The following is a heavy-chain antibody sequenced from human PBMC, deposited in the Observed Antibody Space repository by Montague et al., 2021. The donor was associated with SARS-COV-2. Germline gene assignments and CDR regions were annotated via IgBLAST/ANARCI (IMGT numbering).Heavy chain of an antibody. D-gene: IGHD2-21*01. CDR2: DSYTCRN. CDR3: ARAQNTCVIANCVNDFDI. V-gene: IGHV4-59*01. CDR1: SGSMSSNS. Sequence: SETLSLTCTVSSGSMSSNSWAYRKSPRLKSSHQKGYDSYTCRNKKNPSLKSRVAMSVDTPKNRFSLRLRSLTAADTAVYYCARAQNTCVIANCVNDFDIWGLGALVTVSS. J-gene: IGHJ4*02.